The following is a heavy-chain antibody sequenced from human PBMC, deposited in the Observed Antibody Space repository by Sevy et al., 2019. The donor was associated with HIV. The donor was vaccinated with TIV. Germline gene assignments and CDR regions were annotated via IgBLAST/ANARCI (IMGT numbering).Heavy chain of an antibody. J-gene: IGHJ4*02. V-gene: IGHV3-30*02. CDR3: VKEGGGEGGDH. CDR2: IQYDGSNK. D-gene: IGHD2-21*01. CDR1: GFSFSSYG. Sequence: GGSLRLSCAASGFSFSSYGMHWVRQAPGKGLKWMSYIQYDGSNKDYADSVKGGFTISRDNSKHTLYLQMNSLRVEDRAVFYCVKEGGGEGGDHWGQGTLVTVSS.